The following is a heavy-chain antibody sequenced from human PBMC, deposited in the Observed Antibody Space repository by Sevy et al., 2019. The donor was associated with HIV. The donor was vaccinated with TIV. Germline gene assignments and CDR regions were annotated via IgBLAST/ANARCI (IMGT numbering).Heavy chain of an antibody. CDR1: GFTFSTYA. Sequence: GGSLRLSCAASGFTFSTYAMSWVRQAPGKGLEWVSAISGSGGSTYYADSVMGRFTVSRDKSKSTLYLQMNSLRAEDTAVYYCAKGDSSIYGLDVWGQGTTVTVSS. CDR3: AKGDSSIYGLDV. CDR2: ISGSGGST. J-gene: IGHJ6*02. D-gene: IGHD6-13*01. V-gene: IGHV3-23*01.